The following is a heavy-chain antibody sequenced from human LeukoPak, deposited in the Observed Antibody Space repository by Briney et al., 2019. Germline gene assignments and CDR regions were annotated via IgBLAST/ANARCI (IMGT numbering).Heavy chain of an antibody. V-gene: IGHV1-18*04. D-gene: IGHD2-2*01. CDR3: AREACSSTSCYAVRPNWFDP. CDR1: GYTFTNYD. Sequence: ASVKVSCKASGYTFTNYDINCVRQAPGQGLEWMGWISAYDGNTNYAQKFKGRVTMTTDTSTPTAYMELRSLRSDDTAVYYCAREACSSTSCYAVRPNWFDPWGQGSLVTVSS. CDR2: ISAYDGNT. J-gene: IGHJ5*02.